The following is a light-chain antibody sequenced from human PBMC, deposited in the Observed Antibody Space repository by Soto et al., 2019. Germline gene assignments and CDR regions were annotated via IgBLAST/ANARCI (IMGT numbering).Light chain of an antibody. V-gene: IGKV3-15*01. CDR3: QQYNNWPLYT. J-gene: IGKJ2*01. CDR1: QSVGSN. CDR2: GAS. Sequence: EIVMTQSPATLSVSPGERATLSCTASQSVGSNLAWYQQKPDQAPRLLIYGASTMATGIPARFNGSGSGTEITLTISSLQPEDFAGYYCQQYNNWPLYTFGQGTKLEIK.